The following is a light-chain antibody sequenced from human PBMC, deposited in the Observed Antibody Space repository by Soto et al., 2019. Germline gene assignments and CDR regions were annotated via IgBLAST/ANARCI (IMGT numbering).Light chain of an antibody. V-gene: IGLV2-23*01. Sequence: QSVLTQPASVSGSPGESITISCTGTSSDVGTYNLVTWYQQHPGRVPKLILYEGNKRPSGVSSRFSASKSGNTASLTISVLQAEDEADYFCCSYAPSRTLLFGGGTKVTVL. CDR3: CSYAPSRTLL. CDR2: EGN. J-gene: IGLJ2*01. CDR1: SSDVGTYNL.